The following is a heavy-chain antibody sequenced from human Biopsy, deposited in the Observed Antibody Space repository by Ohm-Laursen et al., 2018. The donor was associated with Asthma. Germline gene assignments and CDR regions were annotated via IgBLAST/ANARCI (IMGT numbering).Heavy chain of an antibody. CDR3: ARGLDYSGRSGFDY. V-gene: IGHV3-33*05. J-gene: IGHJ4*02. CDR2: MPYDGSIK. D-gene: IGHD3-10*01. Sequence: SLRLSCSAAGFTFSSYGMDWVRQAPGKGLEWVALMPYDGSIKDYADSVKGRFTISRDNSMNTLYLHMNSLRVEDTAVYYCARGLDYSGRSGFDYWGQGTLVTVSS. CDR1: GFTFSSYG.